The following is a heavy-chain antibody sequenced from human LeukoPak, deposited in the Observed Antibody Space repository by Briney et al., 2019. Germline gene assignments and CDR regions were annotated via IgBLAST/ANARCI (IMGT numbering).Heavy chain of an antibody. J-gene: IGHJ4*02. CDR1: GYTFTGYY. V-gene: IGHV1-2*02. CDR2: INPNSGGT. D-gene: IGHD1-26*01. CDR3: ARDLRGSIDY. Sequence: ASAKVSCKASGYTFTGYYMHWVRQAPGQGLEWMGWINPNSGGTNYAQKFQGRVTMTRDTSISTAYMELSSLRSEDMAVYYCARDLRGSIDYWGQGTLVTVSS.